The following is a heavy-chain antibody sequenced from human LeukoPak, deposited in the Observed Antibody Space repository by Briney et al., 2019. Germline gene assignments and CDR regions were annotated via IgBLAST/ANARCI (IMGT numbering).Heavy chain of an antibody. CDR2: INPDGSST. J-gene: IGHJ5*02. V-gene: IGHV3-74*01. D-gene: IGHD3-22*01. Sequence: GGSLRLSCVASGFTFRTYWMHWVRQAPGKGLEWLSRINPDGSSTTYADSVKGRFTISRDNAKNTLNLQMNSLRAEDTAVYYCARDLGQYYDTSDNWFDPWGQGTLVTVSS. CDR3: ARDLGQYYDTSDNWFDP. CDR1: GFTFRTYW.